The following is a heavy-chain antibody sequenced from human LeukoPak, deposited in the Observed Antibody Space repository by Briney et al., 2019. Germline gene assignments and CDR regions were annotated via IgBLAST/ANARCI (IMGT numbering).Heavy chain of an antibody. J-gene: IGHJ3*02. CDR1: GSTFSTYS. CDR2: ISSNSNYR. CDR3: ARDWGLSRGYDYAFDI. V-gene: IGHV3-21*01. D-gene: IGHD5-12*01. Sequence: PGGSLGLSCAASGSTFSTYSMNWVRQAPGKGLEWVSCISSNSNYRNYANSVKGRFTISRDNAKNSLYLQMNSLRAEDTAVYYCARDWGLSRGYDYAFDIWGQGTMVTVSS.